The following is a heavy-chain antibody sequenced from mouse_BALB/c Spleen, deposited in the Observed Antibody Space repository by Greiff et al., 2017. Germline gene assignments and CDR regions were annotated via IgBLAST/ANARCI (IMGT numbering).Heavy chain of an antibody. J-gene: IGHJ4*01. Sequence: VQLKESGTVLARPGASVKMSCKASGYSFTSYWMHWVKQRPGQGLEWIGAIYPGNSDTSYNQKFKGKAKLTAVTSASTAYMELSSLTNEDSAVYYCTRDYDYDERGRRAMDYWGQGTSVTVSS. CDR2: IYPGNSDT. CDR3: TRDYDYDERGRRAMDY. CDR1: GYSFTSYW. V-gene: IGHV1-5*01. D-gene: IGHD2-4*01.